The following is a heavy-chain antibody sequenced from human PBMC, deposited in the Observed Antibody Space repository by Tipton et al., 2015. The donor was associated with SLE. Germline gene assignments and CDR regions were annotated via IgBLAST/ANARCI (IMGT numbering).Heavy chain of an antibody. V-gene: IGHV3-23*01. CDR3: ARTVSILNYFDY. Sequence: SLRLSCAASGFTFSSYAMSWVRQAPGKGLEWVSAISGSGGSTYYADSVKGRFTISRDNSKNTLYLQMNSLRAEDTAVYYCARTVSILNYFDYWGQGTLVTVSS. J-gene: IGHJ4*02. CDR2: ISGSGGST. CDR1: GFTFSSYA. D-gene: IGHD3-9*01.